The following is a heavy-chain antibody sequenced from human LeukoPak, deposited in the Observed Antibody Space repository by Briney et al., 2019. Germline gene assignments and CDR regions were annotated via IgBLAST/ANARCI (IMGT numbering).Heavy chain of an antibody. J-gene: IGHJ4*02. CDR3: ARGYYYGLGSYYSDY. Sequence: ASVKVSCKASGYTFTSYGISWVRQAPGQGLEWMGWVSAYNGNTNYAQKFQGRVTITADKSTSTAYVELSSLRSEDTAIYYCARGYYYGLGSYYSDYWGQGTLVTVSS. CDR2: VSAYNGNT. V-gene: IGHV1-18*01. CDR1: GYTFTSYG. D-gene: IGHD3-10*01.